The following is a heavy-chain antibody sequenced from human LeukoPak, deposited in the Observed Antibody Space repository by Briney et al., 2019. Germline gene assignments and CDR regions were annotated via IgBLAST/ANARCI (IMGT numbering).Heavy chain of an antibody. CDR3: ARQGDCSSTSCDLNAFDI. Sequence: GESLKISCKGFGYSFTSYWIGWVRQMPGKGLEWMGIIYPGDSDTRYSPSFQGQVTISADKSISTAYLQWSSLKASDTAMCYCARQGDCSSTSCDLNAFDIWGQGTMVTVSS. CDR2: IYPGDSDT. D-gene: IGHD2-2*01. V-gene: IGHV5-51*01. CDR1: GYSFTSYW. J-gene: IGHJ3*02.